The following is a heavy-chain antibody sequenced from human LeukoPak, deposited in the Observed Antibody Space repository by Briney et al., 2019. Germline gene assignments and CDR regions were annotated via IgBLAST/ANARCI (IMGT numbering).Heavy chain of an antibody. CDR1: GFTFSSYA. CDR3: AKMQGYFDY. Sequence: PGGSLRLSCAASGFTFSSYAMSWVRQAPGKGLQWVSAITGDGTTTYYADSVKGRFTISRDNSKNMLYLQMSSLRAEDTAVYYCAKMQGYFDYWGQGTLVPVSS. J-gene: IGHJ4*02. CDR2: ITGDGTTT. V-gene: IGHV3-23*01.